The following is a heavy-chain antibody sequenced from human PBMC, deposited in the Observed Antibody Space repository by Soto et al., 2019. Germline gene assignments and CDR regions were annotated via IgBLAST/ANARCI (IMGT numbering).Heavy chain of an antibody. CDR1: GFTFSSYA. CDR3: AKEMTSGYYLFDY. D-gene: IGHD3-22*01. V-gene: IGHV3-23*01. CDR2: ISGIGGST. J-gene: IGHJ4*02. Sequence: PGGSLRLSCAASGFTFSSYAMSWVRQAPGKGLEWVSTISGIGGSTYYPDSVKGRFTISRDNSKNTVYLQMNSLRAEDAAVYYCAKEMTSGYYLFDYWGQGTLVTVSS.